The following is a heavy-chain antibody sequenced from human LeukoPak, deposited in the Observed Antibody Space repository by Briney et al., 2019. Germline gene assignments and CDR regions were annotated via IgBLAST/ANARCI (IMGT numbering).Heavy chain of an antibody. Sequence: PSETLSLTCTVSGGSISSYYWSWIRQPPGKGLEWIGYIYYSGSTNYNPSLKSRVTISVDTSKNQFSLKLSSVTAADTAVYYCARGDLPYCSGGSCYSERLYCYYYMDVWGKGTTVTVSS. D-gene: IGHD2-15*01. CDR3: ARGDLPYCSGGSCYSERLYCYYYMDV. V-gene: IGHV4-59*08. CDR2: IYYSGST. J-gene: IGHJ6*03. CDR1: GGSISSYY.